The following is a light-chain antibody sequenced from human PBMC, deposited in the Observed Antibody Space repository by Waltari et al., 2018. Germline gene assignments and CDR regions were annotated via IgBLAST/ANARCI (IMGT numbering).Light chain of an antibody. V-gene: IGLV2-14*03. CDR3: CAYTIRSTLV. J-gene: IGLJ3*02. Sequence: SALTQPASVSGSPGQSITISCAGTSSDIGANEYVSWYQQHPDKAPKLIIPDVFNRPSGISNRFSGSKSANTASLTITGLQAEDEADYYCCAYTIRSTLVFGGGTRVTVL. CDR1: SSDIGANEY. CDR2: DVF.